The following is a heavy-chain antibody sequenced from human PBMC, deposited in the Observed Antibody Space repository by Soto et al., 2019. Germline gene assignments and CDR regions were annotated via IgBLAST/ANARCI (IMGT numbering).Heavy chain of an antibody. V-gene: IGHV4-34*01. CDR3: ARGRRGDFWSGYSAYYYYMDV. D-gene: IGHD3-3*01. Sequence: QVQLQQWGAGLLKPSETLSLTCAVYGGSFSGYYWSWIRQPPGKGLEWIGEINHSGSTNYNPSLKSRVTISVDTSKNQFSLKLSSVTAADTAVYYCARGRRGDFWSGYSAYYYYMDVWGIGTTVTVSS. CDR1: GGSFSGYY. J-gene: IGHJ6*03. CDR2: INHSGST.